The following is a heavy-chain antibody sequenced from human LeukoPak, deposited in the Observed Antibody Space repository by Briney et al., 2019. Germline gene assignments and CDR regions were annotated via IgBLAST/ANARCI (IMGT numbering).Heavy chain of an antibody. D-gene: IGHD6-19*01. CDR3: ARLPTGVAGTVDC. CDR1: GYTLTDYY. J-gene: IGHJ4*02. V-gene: IGHV1-2*02. Sequence: ASVKVSCKASGYTLTDYYMHWVRQVPGQGLECMGWIHPRSGETNYAQKFQGRLTMTRDTSISTAYMELSSLKSDDPALYYCARLPTGVAGTVDCWGQGTLVTVSS. CDR2: IHPRSGET.